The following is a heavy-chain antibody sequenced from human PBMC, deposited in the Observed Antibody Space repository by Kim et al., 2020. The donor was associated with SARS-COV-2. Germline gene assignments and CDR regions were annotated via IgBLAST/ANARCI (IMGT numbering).Heavy chain of an antibody. J-gene: IGHJ1*01. V-gene: IGHV3-15*01. CDR3: TTTYSSGWVSLAEYFQH. CDR1: GFTFSNAW. CDR2: IKSKTDGGTT. Sequence: GGSLRLSCAASGFTFSNAWMSWVRQAPGKGLEWVGRIKSKTDGGTTDYAAPVKGRFTISRDDSKNTLYLQMNSLKTEDTAVYYCTTTYSSGWVSLAEYFQHWGQGTLVTVSS. D-gene: IGHD6-19*01.